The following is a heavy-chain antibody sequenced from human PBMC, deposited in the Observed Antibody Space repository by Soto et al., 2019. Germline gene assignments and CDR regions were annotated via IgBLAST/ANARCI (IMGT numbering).Heavy chain of an antibody. CDR2: ISSSSSYI. V-gene: IGHV3-21*01. CDR3: AREGAPLADDFWSGYYRVFHYYYGMDV. J-gene: IGHJ6*02. CDR1: GFTFSSYS. D-gene: IGHD3-3*01. Sequence: PGGSLRLSCAAPGFTFSSYSMNWVRQAPGKGLEWVSSISSSSSYIYYADSVKGRFTISRDNAKNSLYLQMNSLRAEDTAVYYCAREGAPLADDFWSGYYRVFHYYYGMDVWGQGTTVTVSS.